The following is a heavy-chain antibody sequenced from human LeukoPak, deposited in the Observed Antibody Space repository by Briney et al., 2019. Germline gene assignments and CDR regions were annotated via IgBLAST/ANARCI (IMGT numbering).Heavy chain of an antibody. CDR3: ARDRLLGQQLVPSFDY. CDR2: ISTYNGNT. Sequence: ASVSVSCKASGYIFTSYGISWVRQAPGQGLEWMGWISTYNGNTDYAQKVQGRVTMTTDTSTSTAYMELRNLRSDDTAVYYCARDRLLGQQLVPSFDYWGQGTLVTVSS. D-gene: IGHD6-13*01. J-gene: IGHJ4*02. V-gene: IGHV1-18*01. CDR1: GYIFTSYG.